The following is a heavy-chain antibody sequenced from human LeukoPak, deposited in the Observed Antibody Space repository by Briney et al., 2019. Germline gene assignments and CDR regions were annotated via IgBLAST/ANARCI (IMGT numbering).Heavy chain of an antibody. CDR3: AIWASGNY. J-gene: IGHJ4*02. CDR2: MDPSGSQK. V-gene: IGHV3-7*01. Sequence: GGSLRLSCAASGFTFNRSWLNWVRQAPGRGLEWVANMDPSGSQKRYVDSVKGRSTISKDNPGTSLYLEMNSLRTEGTAIYYCAIWASGNYWGQGTLDTVSS. D-gene: IGHD3-10*01. CDR1: GFTFNRSW.